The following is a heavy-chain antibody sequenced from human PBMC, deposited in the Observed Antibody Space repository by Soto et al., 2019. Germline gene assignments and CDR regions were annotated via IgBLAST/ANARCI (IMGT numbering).Heavy chain of an antibody. CDR3: ARESNYGDYEAFDI. D-gene: IGHD4-17*01. J-gene: IGHJ3*02. CDR1: GGTFSSYA. CDR2: ISAYNGNT. V-gene: IGHV1-18*01. Sequence: QVQLVQSGAEVKKPGSSVKVSCKASGGTFSSYAISWVRQAPGQGLEWMGWISAYNGNTNYAQKLQGRVTMTTDTSTSTAYMELRSLRSDDTAVYYCARESNYGDYEAFDIWGQGTMVTVSS.